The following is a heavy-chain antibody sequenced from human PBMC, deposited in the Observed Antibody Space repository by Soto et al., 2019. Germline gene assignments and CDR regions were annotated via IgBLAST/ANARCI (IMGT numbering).Heavy chain of an antibody. CDR1: GFTISGHG. Sequence: QVQLVESGGGVVQPGRSLRLSCTASGFTISGHGMHWVRQAPGKGLEWLAVISYDGSDKFYGDSVKDRFTISRDNSKNTLYLQVNSRREEDMAVYYCASWGGIASPAYEGSLAPYDYWGQGTLVTVSS. CDR2: ISYDGSDK. V-gene: IGHV3-30*03. D-gene: IGHD6-13*01. J-gene: IGHJ4*02. CDR3: ASWGGIASPAYEGSLAPYDY.